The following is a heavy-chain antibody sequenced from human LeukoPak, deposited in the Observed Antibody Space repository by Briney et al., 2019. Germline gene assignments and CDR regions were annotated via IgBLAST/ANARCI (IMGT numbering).Heavy chain of an antibody. V-gene: IGHV3-21*04. CDR1: GFTFSSYS. Sequence: GGSLRLSCAASGFTFSSYSMNWVRQAPGKGLEWVSSISSSSYIYYADSVKGRFTISRDNAKNSLYLQMNSLRDDDTAVYYCVRDWSYAFDLWGQGTMVTVSS. CDR3: VRDWSYAFDL. J-gene: IGHJ3*01. CDR2: ISSSSYI.